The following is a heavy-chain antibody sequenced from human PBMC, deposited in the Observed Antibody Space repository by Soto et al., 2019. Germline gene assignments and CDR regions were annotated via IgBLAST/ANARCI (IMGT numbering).Heavy chain of an antibody. CDR2: IYYSGST. CDR3: ARDSPSGYAQY. J-gene: IGHJ4*02. D-gene: IGHD5-12*01. V-gene: IGHV4-31*03. CDR1: GGSISSGFYY. Sequence: TSETLSLTCTVSGGSISSGFYYWSWIRQHPGKGLEWIGYIYYSGSTYYNPSLKSRVTISVDTSKNQFSLKLSSVTAADTAVYYCARDSPSGYAQYWGQGTLVTVSS.